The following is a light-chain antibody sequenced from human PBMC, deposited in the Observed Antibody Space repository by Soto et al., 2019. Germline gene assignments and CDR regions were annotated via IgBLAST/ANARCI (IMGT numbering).Light chain of an antibody. CDR2: GAY. Sequence: EIVMTQSPATLSVSPGERATLSCRASQSVGSHLAWYQQRPGQAPRLLIYGAYYRATGIPARSSGSASGTDFTLTISSLQSEDFAVYYCQQYDNWPPFTFGPGTKVDIK. V-gene: IGKV3-15*01. CDR1: QSVGSH. J-gene: IGKJ3*01. CDR3: QQYDNWPPFT.